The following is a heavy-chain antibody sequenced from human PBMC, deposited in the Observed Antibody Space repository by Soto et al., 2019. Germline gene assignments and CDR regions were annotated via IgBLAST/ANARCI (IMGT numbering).Heavy chain of an antibody. J-gene: IGHJ6*02. D-gene: IGHD2-2*01. Sequence: GASVKVSCKASGGTFSSYSISWVLQAPGQGLEWMGGIIPIFGTANYAQKFQGRVTITADESTSTAYMELSSLRSEGTAVYYCARVDCSSTSCYGYYYYYGMDVWGQGTTVTVSS. CDR1: GGTFSSYS. CDR2: IIPIFGTA. CDR3: ARVDCSSTSCYGYYYYYGMDV. V-gene: IGHV1-69*13.